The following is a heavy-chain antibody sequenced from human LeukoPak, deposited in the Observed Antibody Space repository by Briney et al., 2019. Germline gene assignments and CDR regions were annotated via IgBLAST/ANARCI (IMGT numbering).Heavy chain of an antibody. J-gene: IGHJ5*02. Sequence: SETLSLTCAVYGGSFSGYYWSWIRKPPGKGLEWIGEINHSGSTNYNPSLKSRVTISVDTSKNQFSLKLSSVTAADTAVYYCARRRITIFGVVIISWFDPWGQGTLVTVSS. V-gene: IGHV4-34*01. CDR3: ARRRITIFGVVIISWFDP. D-gene: IGHD3-3*01. CDR2: INHSGST. CDR1: GGSFSGYY.